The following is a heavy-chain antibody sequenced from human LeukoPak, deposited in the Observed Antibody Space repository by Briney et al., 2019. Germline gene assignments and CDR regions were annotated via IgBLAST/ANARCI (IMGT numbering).Heavy chain of an antibody. D-gene: IGHD3-10*01. Sequence: GASVKVSCRASGYTFTSYGISWLRQAPGQGLEWMGWISAYNGNTNYAQKLQGRVTMTTDTSTSTAYMELRSLRSDDTAVYYCARGSRGSGSYYGWFDPWGQGTLVTVSS. V-gene: IGHV1-18*01. J-gene: IGHJ5*02. CDR2: ISAYNGNT. CDR1: GYTFTSYG. CDR3: ARGSRGSGSYYGWFDP.